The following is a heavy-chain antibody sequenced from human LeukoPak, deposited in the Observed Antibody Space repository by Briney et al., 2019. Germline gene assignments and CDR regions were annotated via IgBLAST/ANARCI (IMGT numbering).Heavy chain of an antibody. Sequence: ASVKVSCKASGYTFTGYYMHWVRQAPGQGLEWMGWINPNSGGTNYAQKFQGRVTMTRDTSISTAYMELSRLRAEDTAVYYCAKDKGRSGYESYSDYWGQGTLVTVSS. CDR1: GYTFTGYY. CDR3: AKDKGRSGYESYSDY. V-gene: IGHV1-2*02. J-gene: IGHJ4*02. CDR2: INPNSGGT. D-gene: IGHD5-12*01.